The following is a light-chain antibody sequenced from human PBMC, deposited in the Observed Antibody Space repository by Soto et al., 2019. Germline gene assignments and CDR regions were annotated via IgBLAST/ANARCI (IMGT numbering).Light chain of an antibody. CDR1: HSISSW. CDR2: KAS. CDR3: QQYNTYPWT. V-gene: IGKV1-5*03. Sequence: DIQMTQSPSTLSASIGDTVTITCRASHSISSWLAWYQQKPGKAPKLLMYKASSLESGVPSRFSGSGSGTEFILTIRRLQSDDFATYYCQQYNTYPWTFGQGTKVEIK. J-gene: IGKJ1*01.